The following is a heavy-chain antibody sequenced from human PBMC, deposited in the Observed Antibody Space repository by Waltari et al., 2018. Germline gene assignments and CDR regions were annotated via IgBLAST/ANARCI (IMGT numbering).Heavy chain of an antibody. CDR1: GYSISSGYY. CDR2: IYHSGST. CDR3: ARLGGQGKLVGSKLYYFDY. J-gene: IGHJ4*02. V-gene: IGHV4-38-2*01. D-gene: IGHD1-26*01. Sequence: QVQLQESGPGLVKPSETLSLTCAVSGYSISSGYYWGWIRQPPGKGLEWIGSIYHSGSTYYNPSLKSRVTISVDTSKNQFSLKLSSVTAADTAVYYCARLGGQGKLVGSKLYYFDYWGQGTLVTVSS.